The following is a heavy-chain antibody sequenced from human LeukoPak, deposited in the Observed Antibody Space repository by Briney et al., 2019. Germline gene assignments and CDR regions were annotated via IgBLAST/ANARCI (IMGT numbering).Heavy chain of an antibody. CDR2: ISSNGGST. V-gene: IGHV3-64*01. D-gene: IGHD1-20*01. CDR3: ASLTGTTSGGDAFDI. Sequence: GGSPRLSCAASGFTFSNYAMHWVRQAPGKGLEFVSAISSNGGSTYYANSVKGRFTISRDNSKNTLYLQMGSLRAEDMAVYYCASLTGTTSGGDAFDIWGQGTMVTVSS. CDR1: GFTFSNYA. J-gene: IGHJ3*02.